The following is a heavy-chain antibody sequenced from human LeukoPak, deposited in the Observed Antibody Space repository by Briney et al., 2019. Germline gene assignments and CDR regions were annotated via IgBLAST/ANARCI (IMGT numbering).Heavy chain of an antibody. CDR2: ISGSGGST. Sequence: GGSLRLSCAASGFTFSNYAMSWVRQPPGKGLEWVSVISGSGGSTYYADSVKGRFNISRDNSNNPLYLQMNSLRAEDTAVYYCANTGCRSTSCSPNHWGQGTLVSVSS. V-gene: IGHV3-23*01. CDR1: GFTFSNYA. J-gene: IGHJ5*02. D-gene: IGHD2-2*01. CDR3: ANTGCRSTSCSPNH.